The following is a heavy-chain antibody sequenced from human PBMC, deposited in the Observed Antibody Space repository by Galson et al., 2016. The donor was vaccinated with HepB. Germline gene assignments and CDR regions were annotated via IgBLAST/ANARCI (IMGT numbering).Heavy chain of an antibody. CDR3: ARESSSWYWRNFDY. CDR2: TYYRSNWSN. CDR1: GDSVSRHLAA. D-gene: IGHD6-13*01. Sequence: CAISGDSVSRHLAAWNWIRQLPSGGLEWLGSTYYRSNWSNDYAVSVKRRITITPDTSKNQFSLHLNSVTPEDTAVYYCARESSSWYWRNFDYWGQGTLVTVSS. J-gene: IGHJ4*02. V-gene: IGHV6-1*01.